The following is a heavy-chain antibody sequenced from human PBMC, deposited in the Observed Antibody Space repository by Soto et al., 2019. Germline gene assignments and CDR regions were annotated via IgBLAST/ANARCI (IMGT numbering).Heavy chain of an antibody. CDR3: ARAIARDGSSWYRGGYDS. J-gene: IGHJ4*02. CDR1: GYTFTAYY. Sequence: QVRLLQSGAEVKKSGASVKVSCKASGYTFTAYYIHWVRQAPGQGLEWMGWINPDTGGTDYAQKCQGWVTMTRDTSITTAYMELTSLKINDTAVYYCARAIARDGSSWYRGGYDSWGQGTLVTVSS. CDR2: INPDTGGT. V-gene: IGHV1-2*04. D-gene: IGHD6-13*01.